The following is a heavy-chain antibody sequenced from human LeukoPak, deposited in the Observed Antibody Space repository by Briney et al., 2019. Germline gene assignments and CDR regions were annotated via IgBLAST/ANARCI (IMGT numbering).Heavy chain of an antibody. Sequence: PSETLSLTCAVFGGSLSLYYWSWIRQPPGKGLEWIEEVHHSGSTNYDPSLKSRVIISIDTSKSQFSLRLSSVTAADTAVYYCARHSYESSDYYYRRFDYWGQGSLVTVSS. CDR3: ARHSYESSDYYYRRFDY. D-gene: IGHD3-22*01. CDR1: GGSLSLYY. CDR2: VHHSGST. V-gene: IGHV4-34*01. J-gene: IGHJ4*02.